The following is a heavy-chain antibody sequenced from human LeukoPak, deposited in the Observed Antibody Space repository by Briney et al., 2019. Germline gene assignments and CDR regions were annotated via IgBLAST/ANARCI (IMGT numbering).Heavy chain of an antibody. CDR2: IYYSGST. CDR3: ARHWGGDSNYVPGDDY. D-gene: IGHD4-11*01. Sequence: PSETLSLTCTVSGGSISSSSYYWGWIRQPPGKGLEWIGSIYYSGSTYYDPSLKSRVTISVDTSKNQFSLKLSSVTAADTAVYYCARHWGGDSNYVPGDDYWGQGTLVTVSS. J-gene: IGHJ4*02. CDR1: GGSISSSSYY. V-gene: IGHV4-39*01.